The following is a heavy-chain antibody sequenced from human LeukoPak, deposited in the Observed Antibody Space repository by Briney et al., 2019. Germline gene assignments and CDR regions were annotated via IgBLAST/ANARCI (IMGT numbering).Heavy chain of an antibody. Sequence: GSSVKVSCKASGGTFSSYASSWVRQAPGQGLEWMGGSITICGTPNYAQKFQDRVTITADKSTSTAYMELSSLRSEETAVYYCATAAGGGSGSGYGMDVWGKGTTVTVSS. CDR1: GGTFSSYA. D-gene: IGHD3-10*01. CDR3: ATAAGGGSGSGYGMDV. CDR2: SITICGTP. V-gene: IGHV1-69*06. J-gene: IGHJ6*04.